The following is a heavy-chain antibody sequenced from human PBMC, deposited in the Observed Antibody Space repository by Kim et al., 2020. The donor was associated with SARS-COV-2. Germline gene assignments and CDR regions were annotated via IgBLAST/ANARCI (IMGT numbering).Heavy chain of an antibody. J-gene: IGHJ3*02. CDR2: INPNSGGT. D-gene: IGHD3-10*01. CDR3: ARDLWFGELFAFDI. V-gene: IGHV1-2*02. Sequence: SVKVSCKASGYTFTGYYMHWVRQAPGQGLEWMGWINPNSGGTNYAQKFQGRVTMTRDTSISTAYMELSRLRSDDTAVYYCARDLWFGELFAFDIWGQGTMVTVSS. CDR1: GYTFTGYY.